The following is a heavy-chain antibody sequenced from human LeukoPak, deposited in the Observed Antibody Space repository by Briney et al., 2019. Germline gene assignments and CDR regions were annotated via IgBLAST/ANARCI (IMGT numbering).Heavy chain of an antibody. D-gene: IGHD6-19*01. CDR1: GFTFSSYS. J-gene: IGHJ4*02. Sequence: GGSLRLSCAASGFTFSSYSMNWVRQAPGKGWEGVSYISSSSSTIYYADSVKGRFTISRDNAKNSLYLQMNSLRDEDTAVYYCASIGWYSNEFDYWGQGTLVTVSS. V-gene: IGHV3-48*02. CDR3: ASIGWYSNEFDY. CDR2: ISSSSSTI.